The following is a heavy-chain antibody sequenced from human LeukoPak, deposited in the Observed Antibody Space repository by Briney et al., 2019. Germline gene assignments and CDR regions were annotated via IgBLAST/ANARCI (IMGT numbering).Heavy chain of an antibody. Sequence: GGSLRLSCAASRFTFSSFAMSWVRQAPGKGLEWVSAISGSGTNTYYADSVRGRFTISRDNSKNTLYLQMNSLRAEDTAVYYCAKDRAVAGTPFDYWGQGTLVTVSS. CDR1: RFTFSSFA. CDR2: ISGSGTNT. J-gene: IGHJ4*02. CDR3: AKDRAVAGTPFDY. V-gene: IGHV3-23*01. D-gene: IGHD6-19*01.